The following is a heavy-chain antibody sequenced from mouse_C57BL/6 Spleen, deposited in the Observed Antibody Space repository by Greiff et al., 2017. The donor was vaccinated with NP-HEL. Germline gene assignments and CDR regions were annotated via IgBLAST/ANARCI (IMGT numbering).Heavy chain of an antibody. CDR1: GFSFNTYA. V-gene: IGHV10-1*01. Sequence: EVQLVESGGGLVQPKGSLKLSCAASGFSFNTYAMNWVRQAPGKGLEWVARIRSKSNNYATYYADSVKDRFTISRDDSESMLYLQMNNLKTEDTAMYYCVRQDYDGFAYWGQGTLVTVSA. CDR2: IRSKSNNYAT. J-gene: IGHJ3*01. CDR3: VRQDYDGFAY. D-gene: IGHD2-4*01.